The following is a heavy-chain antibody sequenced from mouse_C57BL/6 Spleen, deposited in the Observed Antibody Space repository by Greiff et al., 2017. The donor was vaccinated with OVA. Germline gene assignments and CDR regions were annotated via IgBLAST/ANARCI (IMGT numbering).Heavy chain of an antibody. V-gene: IGHV3-6*01. CDR2: ISYDGSN. D-gene: IGHD1-1*01. Sequence: VQLQQSGPGLVKPSQSLSLTCSVTGYSITSGYYWNWIRQFPGNKLEWMGYISYDGSNNYNPSLKNRISITRDTSKNQFFLKLNSVTTEDTATYYCARDGAFTTVVADYWGQGTSVTVSS. CDR3: ARDGAFTTVVADY. CDR1: GYSITSGYY. J-gene: IGHJ4*01.